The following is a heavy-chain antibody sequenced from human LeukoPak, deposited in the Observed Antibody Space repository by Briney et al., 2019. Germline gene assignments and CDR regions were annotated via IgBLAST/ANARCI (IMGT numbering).Heavy chain of an antibody. CDR3: ARDRDSSGYSNDAFDI. CDR1: GFTFSSYS. V-gene: IGHV3-21*04. CDR2: ISSSSSYI. Sequence: PGGSLRLSCAASGFTFSSYSMNWVRQAPGKGLEWVSSISSSSSYIYYADSVKGRFTISRDNAKNSLYLQMNSLRAEDTALYYCARDRDSSGYSNDAFDIWGQGTMVTVSS. D-gene: IGHD3-22*01. J-gene: IGHJ3*02.